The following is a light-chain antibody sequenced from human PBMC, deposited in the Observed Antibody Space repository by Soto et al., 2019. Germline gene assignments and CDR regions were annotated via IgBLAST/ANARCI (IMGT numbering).Light chain of an antibody. CDR3: QQFYSTPYN. CDR1: QSVLYSSNNKNY. Sequence: DIVMTQSPDSLAVSLGERATINCKSSQSVLYSSNNKNYLVWYQQKPGQPPKLLIYWASTRESGVPDRFSGSGSGTDFTLTISSLQAEDVAVYYCQQFYSTPYNFGKGTKVDI. J-gene: IGKJ2*01. CDR2: WAS. V-gene: IGKV4-1*01.